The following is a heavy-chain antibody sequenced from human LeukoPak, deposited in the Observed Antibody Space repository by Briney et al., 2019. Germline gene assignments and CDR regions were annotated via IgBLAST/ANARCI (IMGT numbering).Heavy chain of an antibody. CDR3: ARDPLDPTAVAGNFDY. J-gene: IGHJ4*02. Sequence: PGGSLRLSCAASGFTFSSYWMSWVRQAPGNGLEWVANIKQDGSEKYYVDSVKGRFTISRDNAKNSLYLQMNSLRAEDTAVYYCARDPLDPTAVAGNFDYWGQGTLVTVSS. D-gene: IGHD6-19*01. CDR2: IKQDGSEK. V-gene: IGHV3-7*01. CDR1: GFTFSSYW.